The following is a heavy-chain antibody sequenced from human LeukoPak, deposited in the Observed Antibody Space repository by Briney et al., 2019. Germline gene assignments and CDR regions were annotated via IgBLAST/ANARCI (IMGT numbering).Heavy chain of an antibody. CDR2: ISYDGSNK. D-gene: IGHD1-26*01. CDR3: AKGGGSYYLDAFDY. J-gene: IGHJ4*02. CDR1: GFTFSGYW. Sequence: PGGSLRLSCAASGFTFSGYWLHWVRQAPGKGLEWVAVISYDGSNKYYADSVKGRFTISRDNSKNTLYLQMNSLRAEDTAVYYCAKGGGSYYLDAFDYWGQGTLVTVSS. V-gene: IGHV3-30*18.